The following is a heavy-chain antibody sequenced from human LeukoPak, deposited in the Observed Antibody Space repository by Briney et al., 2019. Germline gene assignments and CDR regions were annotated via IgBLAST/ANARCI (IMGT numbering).Heavy chain of an antibody. CDR3: ARPVLGDGTVAAQFEH. Sequence: ASVKVSCKASGYTFTGDYMYWVRQAPGQGLEWMGWINPNSGGTKYAQKFQGRVTMTRDTSISTAYMELSRLRSDDTAVYYCARPVLGDGTVAAQFEHWGQGTLVTVSS. CDR1: GYTFTGDY. D-gene: IGHD2-15*01. J-gene: IGHJ4*02. CDR2: INPNSGGT. V-gene: IGHV1-2*02.